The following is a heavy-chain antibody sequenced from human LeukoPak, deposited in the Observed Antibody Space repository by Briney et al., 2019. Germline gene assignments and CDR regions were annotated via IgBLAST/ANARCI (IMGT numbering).Heavy chain of an antibody. J-gene: IGHJ5*02. CDR3: ATDRPHNWFDP. CDR1: GFTFKDYW. Sequence: GGSLRLSCAASGFTFKDYWMHWVRQAPGKGLEWVSLIRDESDTVYAASVKGRFIISRDNATNTLYLQMNSLRVEDTGVYYCATDRPHNWFDPWGQGTLVTVSS. V-gene: IGHV3-74*01. CDR2: IRDESDT.